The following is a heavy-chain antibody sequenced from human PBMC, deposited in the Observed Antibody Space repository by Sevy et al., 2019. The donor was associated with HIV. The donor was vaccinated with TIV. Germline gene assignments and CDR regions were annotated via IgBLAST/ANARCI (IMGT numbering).Heavy chain of an antibody. D-gene: IGHD5-18*01. V-gene: IGHV4-59*01. J-gene: IGHJ4*02. Sequence: SETLSLTCTVSGGSISSYYWSWIRQPPGKGLEWIGYIYYSGSTNYNPSLKSRVTISVDTSKNQFSLKLSSVNAADTAVYYCAGSPWGYSYGRAYYFDYWGQGTLVTVSS. CDR3: AGSPWGYSYGRAYYFDY. CDR1: GGSISSYY. CDR2: IYYSGST.